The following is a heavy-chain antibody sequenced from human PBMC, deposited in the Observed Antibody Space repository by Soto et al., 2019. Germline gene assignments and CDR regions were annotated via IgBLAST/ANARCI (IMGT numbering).Heavy chain of an antibody. CDR1: GYTLTELS. J-gene: IGHJ1*01. Sequence: GASVKVSCKVSGYTLTELSMHWVRQAPGKGLEWMGGFDPEDGETIYAQKFQGRVTMTEDTSTDTAYMELSSLRSEDTAVYYCATALGTYTVTPIQHWGQGTLVTVSS. V-gene: IGHV1-24*01. CDR2: FDPEDGET. CDR3: ATALGTYTVTPIQH. D-gene: IGHD4-17*01.